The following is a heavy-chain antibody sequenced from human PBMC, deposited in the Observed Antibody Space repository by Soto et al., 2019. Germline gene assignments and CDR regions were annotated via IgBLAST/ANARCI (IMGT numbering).Heavy chain of an antibody. V-gene: IGHV3-64*01. CDR2: ISSNGGST. Sequence: EVQLVESGGGLVQPGGSLRLSCAASGFTFSSYAMHWVRQAPGKGLEYVSAISSNGGSTYYANSVKGRFTISRDNSKNTLYLQMGSLRAEDMAVYYCARHSSGYSYAFDIWGQGTMVTVSS. CDR1: GFTFSSYA. J-gene: IGHJ3*02. D-gene: IGHD3-22*01. CDR3: ARHSSGYSYAFDI.